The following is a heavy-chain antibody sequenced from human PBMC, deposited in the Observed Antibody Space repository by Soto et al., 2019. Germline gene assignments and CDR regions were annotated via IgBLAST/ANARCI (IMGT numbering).Heavy chain of an antibody. CDR2: ISGSGGST. V-gene: IGHV3-23*01. Sequence: EVQLLESGGGLVQPGGSLRLSSAASGFTFSSYAMSWVRQAPGKGLEWVSAISGSGGSTYDADSVKGRFTISRDNSKNPLYQQMNSLGAEDTVVYCCASPKPAAGADYYYYGMDVWGQGTTVTVSS. J-gene: IGHJ6*02. CDR3: ASPKPAAGADYYYYGMDV. D-gene: IGHD6-13*01. CDR1: GFTFSSYA.